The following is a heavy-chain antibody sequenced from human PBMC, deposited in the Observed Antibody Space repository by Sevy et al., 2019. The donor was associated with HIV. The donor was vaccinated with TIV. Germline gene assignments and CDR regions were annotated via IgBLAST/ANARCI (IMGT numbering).Heavy chain of an antibody. D-gene: IGHD6-25*01. CDR2: IGYDGSNK. J-gene: IGHJ4*02. CDR3: ACDPRRYGGYLLSYFDS. V-gene: IGHV3-33*01. CDR1: GFTPSTYG. Sequence: GGSLRLSCAASGFTPSTYGMHWVRQAPGKGLEWVAVIGYDGSNKYYADSVKGRFTISRDNSKNTLFLQMDSLRAEDKAVYYCACDPRRYGGYLLSYFDSWGQGTLVTVSS.